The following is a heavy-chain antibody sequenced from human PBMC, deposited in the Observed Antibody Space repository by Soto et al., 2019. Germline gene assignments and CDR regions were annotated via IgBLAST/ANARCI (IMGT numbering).Heavy chain of an antibody. D-gene: IGHD3-9*01. J-gene: IGHJ6*02. CDR1: GFTFSSYD. Sequence: EVQLVESGGGLVQPGGSLRLSCAASGFTFSSYDMHWVRQATGKGLEWVSAIGTAGDTYYPGSVKGRFTISRENAKNSLYLQMNSLRAGDTAVYYCARVLRYFDSHDGMDVWGQGTTVTVSS. CDR3: ARVLRYFDSHDGMDV. CDR2: IGTAGDT. V-gene: IGHV3-13*04.